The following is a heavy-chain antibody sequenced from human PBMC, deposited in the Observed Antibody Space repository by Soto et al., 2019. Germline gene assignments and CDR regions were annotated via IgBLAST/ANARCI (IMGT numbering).Heavy chain of an antibody. D-gene: IGHD6-6*01. CDR1: GGSFSGYY. CDR3: ATGGAARLVPSFYYYYGMDV. Sequence: QVQLQQWGAGLLKPSETLSLTCAVYGGSFSGYYWSWIRQPPGKGLEWIGEINHSGSTNYNPSLKSRVTISVDTSKNQFSLKLSSVTAADTAVYYCATGGAARLVPSFYYYYGMDVWGQGTTVTVSS. J-gene: IGHJ6*02. CDR2: INHSGST. V-gene: IGHV4-34*01.